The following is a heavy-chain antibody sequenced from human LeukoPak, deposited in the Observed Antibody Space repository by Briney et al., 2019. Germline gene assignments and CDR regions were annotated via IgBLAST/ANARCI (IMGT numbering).Heavy chain of an antibody. CDR3: ARASYGSGSYYEDYFYYMDV. D-gene: IGHD3-10*01. Sequence: SETLSLTCTVSGGSISNYYWSWIRQPPGKGLEWIGYIYYSGSTNYNPSLKSRVTISVDTSKNQFSLKVSSVTAADTAVYYCARASYGSGSYYEDYFYYMDVWGKGTTVTISS. CDR2: IYYSGST. V-gene: IGHV4-59*08. J-gene: IGHJ6*03. CDR1: GGSISNYY.